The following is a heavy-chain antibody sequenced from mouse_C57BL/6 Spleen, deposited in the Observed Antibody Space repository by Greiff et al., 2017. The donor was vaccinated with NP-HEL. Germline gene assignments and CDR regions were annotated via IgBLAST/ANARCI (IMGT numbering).Heavy chain of an antibody. CDR3: ARTSHYYGSSYGGFAY. CDR1: GYTFTSYW. D-gene: IGHD1-1*01. J-gene: IGHJ3*01. V-gene: IGHV1-55*01. CDR2: IYPGSGST. Sequence: QVQLQQPGAELVKPGASVKMSCKPSGYTFTSYWITWVKQRPGQGLEWIGDIYPGSGSTNYNEKFKSKATLTVDTSSSTAYMQLSSLTSEDSAVYYCARTSHYYGSSYGGFAYWGQGTLVTVSA.